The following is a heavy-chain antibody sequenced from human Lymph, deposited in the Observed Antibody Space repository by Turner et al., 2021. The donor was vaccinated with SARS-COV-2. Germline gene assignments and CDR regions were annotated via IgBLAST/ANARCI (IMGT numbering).Heavy chain of an antibody. Sequence: QVQLVQSGAEVKKPGASVKVSCKASGYTFTGYYMHWVRQAPGQRPELDGLIQPNRWGTKHPTKVSGKVTNAREPVHRQGQMEAGRPETDDTGVEFRGGFPGFPTNISGVDPFDYWGQGTLVTVSS. CDR2: QPNRWGT. V-gene: IGHV1-2*02. D-gene: IGHD3-10*01. CDR3: GGFPGFPTNISGVDPFDY. CDR1: GYTFTGYY. J-gene: IGHJ4*02.